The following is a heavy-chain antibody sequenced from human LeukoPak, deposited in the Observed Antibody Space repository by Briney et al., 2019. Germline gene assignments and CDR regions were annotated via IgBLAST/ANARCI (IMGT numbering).Heavy chain of an antibody. Sequence: ASVKVSCKASGYTFTSYGISWVRQAPGQGREGMGWISAYNGNTNYAQKLQGRVTMTTDTSTSTAYMELRSLRSDDTAVYYCARDPGRYCSSTSCYPDYWGQGTLVTVSS. CDR2: ISAYNGNT. J-gene: IGHJ4*02. CDR3: ARDPGRYCSSTSCYPDY. D-gene: IGHD2-2*01. CDR1: GYTFTSYG. V-gene: IGHV1-18*01.